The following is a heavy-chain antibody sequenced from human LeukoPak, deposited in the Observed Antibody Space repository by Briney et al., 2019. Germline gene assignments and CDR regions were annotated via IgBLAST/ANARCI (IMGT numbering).Heavy chain of an antibody. J-gene: IGHJ4*02. CDR2: ISYDGSNK. D-gene: IGHD3-10*01. CDR3: ATHGPWEFLY. V-gene: IGHV3-30-3*01. CDR1: GFTFSSYA. Sequence: GGSLRLSCAASGFTFSSYAMHWVRQAPGKGLEWVAVISYDGSNKYDADSVKGRFTISRDNSKDTLYLQMNSLRAEDTAVYYCATHGPWEFLYWGQGTLVTVSS.